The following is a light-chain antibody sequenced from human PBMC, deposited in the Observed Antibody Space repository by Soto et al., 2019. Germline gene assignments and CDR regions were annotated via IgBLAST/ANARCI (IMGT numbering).Light chain of an antibody. CDR2: GAS. CDR1: QSVRSH. Sequence: EVVMTQSPATLSVSPGERATLSCRASQSVRSHLAWYQQKPGQAPSLLIFGASTRATGVPARFSGCESGTEFTLTISSLQSEDVAVYFCQQYNDWPRTFGGGTKVEIK. V-gene: IGKV3-15*01. J-gene: IGKJ4*01. CDR3: QQYNDWPRT.